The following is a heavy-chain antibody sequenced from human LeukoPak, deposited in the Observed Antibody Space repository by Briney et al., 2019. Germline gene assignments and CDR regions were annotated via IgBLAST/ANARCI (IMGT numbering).Heavy chain of an antibody. CDR3: ARQAILSGYIDY. D-gene: IGHD3-9*01. Sequence: SETLSLTCTVSGGSISSYYWSWIRQPPGKGLEWIGYIYYSGSTNYNPSRKSRVTISVDTYKNQSSLQLSSVTAADTAVYYCARQAILSGYIDYWGQGTLVTVSS. CDR2: IYYSGST. J-gene: IGHJ4*02. CDR1: GGSISSYY. V-gene: IGHV4-59*08.